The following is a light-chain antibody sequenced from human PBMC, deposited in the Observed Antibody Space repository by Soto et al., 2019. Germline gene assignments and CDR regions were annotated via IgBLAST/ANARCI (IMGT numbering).Light chain of an antibody. CDR2: DAS. Sequence: DLKMTQSPSILSASVGARVTITCRSSQTITNWLAWYQQKPGKAPRLLIYDASSLESWVPSRFSGSGSGTEFTLTISSLQSEDFATDDCQQYQSFWTFGQGTKVDIK. CDR3: QQYQSFWT. J-gene: IGKJ1*01. V-gene: IGKV1-5*01. CDR1: QTITNW.